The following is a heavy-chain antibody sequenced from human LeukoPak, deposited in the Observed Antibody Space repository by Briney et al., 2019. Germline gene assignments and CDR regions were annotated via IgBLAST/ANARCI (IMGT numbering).Heavy chain of an antibody. V-gene: IGHV4-38-2*01. CDR1: GYSISSGYY. J-gene: IGHJ4*02. CDR2: IYHSGST. D-gene: IGHD7-27*01. CDR3: ARHSHNWGINY. Sequence: SETLSLTCAVSGYSISSGYYWGWIRQPPGKGLEWIGSIYHSGSTYYNPSLKSRVTISVDTSKNQFSLKLSSVTAADTAVYYCARHSHNWGINYWGQGTLVTVSS.